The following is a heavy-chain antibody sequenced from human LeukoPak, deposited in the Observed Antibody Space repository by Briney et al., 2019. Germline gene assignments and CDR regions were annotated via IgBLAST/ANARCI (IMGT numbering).Heavy chain of an antibody. CDR3: AKDYDSSGWAAFDI. CDR1: GFTFNSFG. J-gene: IGHJ3*02. Sequence: GGSLRLSCAASGFTFNSFGMHWVRQAPGKGLEWVAVISYDGSNKYFADSVKGRFTISRDNSKNTLYLLMNSLRAEDTAVYYCAKDYDSSGWAAFDIWGQGTMVTVFS. V-gene: IGHV3-30*18. CDR2: ISYDGSNK. D-gene: IGHD3-22*01.